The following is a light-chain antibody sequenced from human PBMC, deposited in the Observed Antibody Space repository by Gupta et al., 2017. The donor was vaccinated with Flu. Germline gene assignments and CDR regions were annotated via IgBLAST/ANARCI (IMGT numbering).Light chain of an antibody. V-gene: IGKV1-39*01. CDR3: QQTDSRLNT. J-gene: IGKJ2*01. Sequence: IQMTQSPPSLSAFVGDRVTITCRANQNIYAYLNWYQQKPQEAPKIVIYAASTLQSGVSPRFSGSGSGTDFTLTISELQGEDSATYYCQQTDSRLNTFGQGTKVDVK. CDR1: QNIYAY. CDR2: AAS.